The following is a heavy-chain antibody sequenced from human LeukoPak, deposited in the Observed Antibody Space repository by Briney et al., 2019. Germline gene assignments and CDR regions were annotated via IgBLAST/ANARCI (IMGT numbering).Heavy chain of an antibody. CDR2: IYSGGST. Sequence: PGGSLRLSCAASGFTFSSYSMNWVRQAPGKGLEWVSVIYSGGSTYYADSVKGRFTISRDNSKNTLYLQMNSLRAEDTAVYYCASSFDYWGQGTLVTVSS. J-gene: IGHJ4*02. CDR3: ASSFDY. CDR1: GFTFSSYS. V-gene: IGHV3-53*01.